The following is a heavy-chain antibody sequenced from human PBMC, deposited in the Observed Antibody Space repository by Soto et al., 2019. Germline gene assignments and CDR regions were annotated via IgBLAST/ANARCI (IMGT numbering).Heavy chain of an antibody. Sequence: GGSLRLSCAASGFTFSDFGMHWVRQAPGKGLEWVAVISYDGSNKYYEDPVKGRFTISRDNSKNTLYLQMNSLRAEDTAVYYCAEDRVEYNWNYSPFYYYGMDVWGQGTTVTVSS. CDR1: GFTFSDFG. J-gene: IGHJ6*02. CDR3: AEDRVEYNWNYSPFYYYGMDV. V-gene: IGHV3-30*18. CDR2: ISYDGSNK. D-gene: IGHD1-7*01.